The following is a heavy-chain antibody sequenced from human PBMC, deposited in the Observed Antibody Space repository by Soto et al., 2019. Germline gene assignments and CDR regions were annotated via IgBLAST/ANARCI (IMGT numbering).Heavy chain of an antibody. CDR2: ITSLGST. CDR1: GINFSTYA. Sequence: EVQLLESGGGLVQPGGSLRLSCAASGINFSTYAMSWVRQAPGKGLEGVSTITSLGSTYYSDSLEGRFTIPRDSSKNPLYLQINTLRDEDTAVYYCSKVPLIVVVPFDYWGQGTLVTVSA. D-gene: IGHD2-15*01. V-gene: IGHV3-23*01. J-gene: IGHJ4*02. CDR3: SKVPLIVVVPFDY.